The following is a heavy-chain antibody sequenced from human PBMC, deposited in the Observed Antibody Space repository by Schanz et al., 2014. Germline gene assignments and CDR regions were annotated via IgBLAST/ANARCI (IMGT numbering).Heavy chain of an antibody. J-gene: IGHJ4*02. CDR3: AKDVDFWSGYYLDY. Sequence: EVQLLESGGTVVQPGGSLRVSCAASGFVFRTFAMYWVRQAPGKGLQWVSSLSGDGGTTHYADSVKGRFTISRDNSKNTLYLQMNSLRAEDTAVYYCAKDVDFWSGYYLDYWGQGTLVNVSS. D-gene: IGHD3-3*01. V-gene: IGHV3-23*01. CDR2: LSGDGGTT. CDR1: GFVFRTFA.